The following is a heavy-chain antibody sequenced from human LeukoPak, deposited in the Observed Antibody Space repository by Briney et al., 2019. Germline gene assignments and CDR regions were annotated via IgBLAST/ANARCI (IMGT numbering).Heavy chain of an antibody. CDR1: GGSISSYY. V-gene: IGHV4-59*08. Sequence: SETLSLTCTVSGGSISSYYWSWIRQPPGKGLEWIGYIYYSGSTNYNPSLKSRVTISVDTSKNQFSLELSSVTAADTAVYYCARLADGMDVWGQGTTVTVSS. CDR3: ARLADGMDV. J-gene: IGHJ6*02. CDR2: IYYSGST.